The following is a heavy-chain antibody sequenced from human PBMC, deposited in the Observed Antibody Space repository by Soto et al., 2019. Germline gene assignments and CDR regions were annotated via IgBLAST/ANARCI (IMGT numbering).Heavy chain of an antibody. CDR2: INNDGSST. CDR3: VKTLRVESVEALGH. CDR1: GFTFSSYW. D-gene: IGHD2-8*02. J-gene: IGHJ4*02. Sequence: GGSLRLSCAASGFTFSSYWMHWVRQAPGKGLVWVSRINNDGSSTSYADFVKGRFTISRDNAKNTLYLQMNSLRAEDTAAYYCVKTLRVESVEALGHWGQGTLVTVSS. V-gene: IGHV3-74*01.